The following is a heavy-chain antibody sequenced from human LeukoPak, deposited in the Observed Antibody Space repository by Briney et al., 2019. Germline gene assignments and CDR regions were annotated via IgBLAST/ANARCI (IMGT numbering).Heavy chain of an antibody. J-gene: IGHJ4*02. CDR3: TRDQTPYY. CDR1: GFTFGDYA. V-gene: IGHV3-49*04. CDR2: IRSKIYGGTP. Sequence: PGGSLRLSCKASGFTFGDYAMTWVRLAPGKGLEWVGFIRSKIYGGTPEYAASVKGRFTISRDDSKGIAYLQMNSLKTEDTAVYYCTRDQTPYYWGQGTLVTVSS.